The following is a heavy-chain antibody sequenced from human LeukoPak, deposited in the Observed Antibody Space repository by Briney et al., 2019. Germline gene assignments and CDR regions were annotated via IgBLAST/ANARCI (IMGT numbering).Heavy chain of an antibody. V-gene: IGHV4-31*03. D-gene: IGHD1-26*01. CDR2: IYYSGST. CDR3: ASVIVGATKPDLALWRTFDY. J-gene: IGHJ4*02. Sequence: PSETLSLTCTVSGGSISSGGYYWSWIRQHPGKGLEWIGYIYYSGSTYYNPSLKSRVTISVDTSKNQFSLKLSSVTAADTAVYYCASVIVGATKPDLALWRTFDYWGQGTLVTVSS. CDR1: GGSISSGGYY.